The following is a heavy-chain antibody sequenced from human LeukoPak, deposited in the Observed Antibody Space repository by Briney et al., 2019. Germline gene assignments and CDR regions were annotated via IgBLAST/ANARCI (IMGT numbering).Heavy chain of an antibody. Sequence: PSETLSLTCTVSGGSISSYYWNWIRQPAGKGLEWIGRIYTSGSTNYNPSLKSRVTISVDTSKNQFSLKLSSVTAADTAVYYCARSDSERWLQFDYWGQGTLVTVSS. V-gene: IGHV4-4*07. D-gene: IGHD5-24*01. CDR3: ARSDSERWLQFDY. CDR2: IYTSGST. J-gene: IGHJ4*02. CDR1: GGSISSYY.